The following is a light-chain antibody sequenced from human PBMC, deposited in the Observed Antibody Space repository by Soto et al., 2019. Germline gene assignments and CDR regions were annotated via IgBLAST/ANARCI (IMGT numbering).Light chain of an antibody. V-gene: IGLV2-8*01. CDR1: SSDVGTYNY. CDR3: SSYAGSNIFV. CDR2: EVT. J-gene: IGLJ1*01. Sequence: QSALTQPPSASGSPGQSVTISCTGASSDVGTYNYVSWYQQRPGKAPKLMIYEVTKRPSGVPDRFSGSKSGNTASLTVSGLQADDEAEYYCSSYAGSNIFVFGSGTKVTVL.